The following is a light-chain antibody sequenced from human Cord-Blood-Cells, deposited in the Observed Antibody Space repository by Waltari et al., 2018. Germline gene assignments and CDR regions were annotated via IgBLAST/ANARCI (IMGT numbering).Light chain of an antibody. CDR2: DAS. CDR1: QSISSW. CDR3: QQYNSYSYT. J-gene: IGKJ2*01. V-gene: IGKV1-5*01. Sequence: DIQMTQSPSTLSASVGDRVTITCRASQSISSWLAWYQQKPGKAPKLLIYDASSLESGVPSRFGGSGSGTEFTLTISSLQPDDFATYDCQQYNSYSYTFGQGTKLEIK.